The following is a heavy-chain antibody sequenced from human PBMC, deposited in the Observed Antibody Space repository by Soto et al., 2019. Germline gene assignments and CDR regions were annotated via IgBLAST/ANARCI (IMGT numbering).Heavy chain of an antibody. CDR2: IYYLGST. CDR1: GGSMREYF. Sequence: SETLSLTCSGSGGSMREYFWSWIRQSPGKGLEWIGYIYYLGSTDYNPSLKSRVTISVDTSKRQFSLRLTSVTAADTAVYYCARDGYDGSGSPYPAYWGPGTQVTVSS. D-gene: IGHD3-10*01. V-gene: IGHV4-59*01. J-gene: IGHJ4*02. CDR3: ARDGYDGSGSPYPAY.